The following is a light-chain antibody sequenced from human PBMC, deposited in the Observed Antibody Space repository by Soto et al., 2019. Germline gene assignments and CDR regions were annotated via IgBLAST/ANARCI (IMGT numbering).Light chain of an antibody. CDR2: GAS. V-gene: IGKV3-15*01. J-gene: IGKJ4*01. Sequence: EIAMTQSPATLSVSPGERATLSCRASQSVSSNLAWYQQKPGQAPRLLIYGASTRATGIPARFSGSGSGTEFTLTISSLQSEDFAVYYWQQYNNWPPGSVTFGGGTKVEIK. CDR3: QQYNNWPPGSVT. CDR1: QSVSSN.